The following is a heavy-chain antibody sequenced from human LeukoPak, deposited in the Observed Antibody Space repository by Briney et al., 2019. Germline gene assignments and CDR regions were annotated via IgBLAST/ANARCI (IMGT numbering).Heavy chain of an antibody. CDR1: GFTFSSYS. Sequence: GGSLRLSCAASGFTFSSYSMNWVRQAPGKGLEWVSSISSSSSYIYYADSVKGRFTISRDNAMNSLYLQMNSLRAEDTAVYYCASAHIVGATIDYWGQGTLVTVSS. D-gene: IGHD1-26*01. V-gene: IGHV3-21*01. CDR3: ASAHIVGATIDY. J-gene: IGHJ4*02. CDR2: ISSSSSYI.